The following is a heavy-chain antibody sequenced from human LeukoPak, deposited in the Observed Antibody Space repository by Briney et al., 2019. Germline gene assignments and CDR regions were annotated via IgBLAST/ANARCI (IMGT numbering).Heavy chain of an antibody. CDR2: ISAYNGNT. CDR1: GYSFTSYG. D-gene: IGHD3-3*01. Sequence: GESLKISCKGSGYSFTSYGISWVRQAPGQGLEWMGWISAYNGNTNYAQKLQGRVTMTTDTSTSTAYMELRSLRSDDTAVYYCARDPDYDFWSGPGFDYWGQGTLVTVSS. CDR3: ARDPDYDFWSGPGFDY. J-gene: IGHJ4*02. V-gene: IGHV1-18*01.